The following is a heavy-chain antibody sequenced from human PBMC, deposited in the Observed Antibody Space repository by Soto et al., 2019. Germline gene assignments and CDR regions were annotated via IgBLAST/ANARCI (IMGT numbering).Heavy chain of an antibody. CDR3: AKNGDFWSWGMDV. CDR2: ISNSGDGT. V-gene: IGHV3-23*01. D-gene: IGHD3-3*01. CDR1: GFTFSTYA. J-gene: IGHJ6*02. Sequence: PGGSLRLSCAASGFTFSTYAMTWVRQAPGKGLEWVSLISNSGDGTYYADSVKGRFTISRGNSQRTLNLQMNSLRAEDTAVYYCAKNGDFWSWGMDVWGQGTTVTVSS.